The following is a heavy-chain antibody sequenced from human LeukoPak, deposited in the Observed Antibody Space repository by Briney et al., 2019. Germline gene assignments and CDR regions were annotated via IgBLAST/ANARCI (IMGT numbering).Heavy chain of an antibody. D-gene: IGHD2-15*01. Sequence: GESLRLSCAASGLQNKFWMSWVRQAPGKGLEWVANIKYDGSERNYVDSVKGRFTISRDNATISVSLQMNSLRAEDTAVYYCASQQDLEYTLSSGGYYFDSWGQGIQVTVSS. CDR3: ASQQDLEYTLSSGGYYFDS. V-gene: IGHV3-7*01. CDR2: IKYDGSER. CDR1: GLQNKFW. J-gene: IGHJ4*02.